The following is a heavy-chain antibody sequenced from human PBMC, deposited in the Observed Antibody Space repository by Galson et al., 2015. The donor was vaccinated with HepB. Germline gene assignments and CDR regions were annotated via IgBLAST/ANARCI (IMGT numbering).Heavy chain of an antibody. CDR3: AREGSTVVSGGDDAFDI. D-gene: IGHD4-23*01. J-gene: IGHJ3*02. V-gene: IGHV7-4-1*02. CDR2: INTNTGNP. CDR1: GYTFTSYA. Sequence: SVKVSCKASGYTFTSYAMNWVRQAPGQGLEWMGWINTNTGNPTYAQGFTGRFVFSLDTSVSTAYLQISSLEAEDTAVYYCAREGSTVVSGGDDAFDIWGQGTMVTVSS.